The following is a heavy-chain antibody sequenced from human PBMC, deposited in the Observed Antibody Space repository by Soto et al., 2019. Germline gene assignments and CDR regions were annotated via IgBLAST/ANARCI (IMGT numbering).Heavy chain of an antibody. D-gene: IGHD2-21*02. J-gene: IGHJ4*02. V-gene: IGHV1-18*01. Sequence: ASVKVSCKASGYTFTISGISWVRQAPGQRLEWMGWISSYNGDTNYAQKFQGRVTITTDTSASTAYMELSSLRSEDTAVYYCARSIVVAPALDYWGQGTLVTVSS. CDR3: ARSIVVAPALDY. CDR1: GYTFTISG. CDR2: ISSYNGDT.